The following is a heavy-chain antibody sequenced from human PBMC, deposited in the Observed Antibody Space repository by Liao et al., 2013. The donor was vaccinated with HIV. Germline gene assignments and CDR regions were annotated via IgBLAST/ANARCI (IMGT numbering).Heavy chain of an antibody. CDR1: GGSISSYY. D-gene: IGHD2-15*01. Sequence: QVQLQESGPGLVKPSETLSLTCTVSGGSISSYYWSWIRQPAGKGPEWIGRIYSSGSTKYNPSLKSRVTMSVDTSKNQFSLKLSSVTAADTAVYYCAKDVGYCSGDNCYSRWFDPWGQGTLVTVSS. CDR3: AKDVGYCSGDNCYSRWFDP. CDR2: IYSSGST. V-gene: IGHV4-4*07. J-gene: IGHJ5*02.